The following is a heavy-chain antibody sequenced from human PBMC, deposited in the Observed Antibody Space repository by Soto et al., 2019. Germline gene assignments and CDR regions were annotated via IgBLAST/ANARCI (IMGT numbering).Heavy chain of an antibody. J-gene: IGHJ3*02. D-gene: IGHD4-17*01. CDR1: GGSISSGGYY. Sequence: SETLSLTCTVSGGSISSGGYYWSWIRQHPGKGLEWIGYIYYSGSTYYNPSLKSRVTISVDTSKNQFSLKLSSVTAADTAVYYCARNDYGDYNDAFDIWGQGTTVTVSS. V-gene: IGHV4-31*02. CDR3: ARNDYGDYNDAFDI. CDR2: IYYSGST.